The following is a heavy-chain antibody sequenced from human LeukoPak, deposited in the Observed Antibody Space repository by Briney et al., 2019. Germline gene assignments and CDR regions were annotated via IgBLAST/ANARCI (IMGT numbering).Heavy chain of an antibody. D-gene: IGHD1-26*01. CDR3: ARDRLTSGSYFFDY. V-gene: IGHV3-48*01. CDR2: ISGRSSTI. J-gene: IGHJ4*02. Sequence: GGSLRLSCAASAFTFSDYSTNWVRQAPGKGLEWISYISGRSSTIYYADSVRGRFTISRDNAKNSMYLQMNSLRAEDTAVYYCARDRLTSGSYFFDYWGQGTLVTVSS. CDR1: AFTFSDYS.